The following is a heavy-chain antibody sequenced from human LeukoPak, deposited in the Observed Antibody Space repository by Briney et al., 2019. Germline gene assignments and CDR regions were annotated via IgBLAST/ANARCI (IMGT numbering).Heavy chain of an antibody. CDR2: IYYSGST. V-gene: IGHV4-59*08. D-gene: IGHD3-10*01. J-gene: IGHJ4*02. CDR1: GGSISSYY. CDR3: ARSPEITMVRGVIITEYYFDY. Sequence: SETLSLTCTVSGGSISSYYWSWIRQPPGKGLEWIGYIYYSGSTNYNPSLKSRVTMSVDTSKNQFSLKLSSVTAADTAVYYCARSPEITMVRGVIITEYYFDYWGQGTLVTVSS.